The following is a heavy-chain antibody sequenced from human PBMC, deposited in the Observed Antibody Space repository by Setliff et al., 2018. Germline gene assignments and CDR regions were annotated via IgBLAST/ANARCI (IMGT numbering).Heavy chain of an antibody. J-gene: IGHJ4*02. CDR1: GYTFTDYG. V-gene: IGHV1-18*01. CDR2: ISPYSGNT. CDR3: ARDADNYDSSENPIVDY. Sequence: GASVKVSCKASGYTFTDYGVAWVRQAPGQGLEWVGWISPYSGNTYYAPKFQGRITMTTDTSTSTAYMELRSLRSDDTALYYCARDADNYDSSENPIVDYWGQGTLVTVSS. D-gene: IGHD3-22*01.